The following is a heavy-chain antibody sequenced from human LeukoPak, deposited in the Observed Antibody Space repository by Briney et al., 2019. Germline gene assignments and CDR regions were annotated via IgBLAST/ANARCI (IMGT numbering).Heavy chain of an antibody. V-gene: IGHV1-8*01. CDR3: ARGSCSGGSCYSGHYYYYYGMDV. D-gene: IGHD2-15*01. CDR1: GYTFTSYD. CDR2: MNPNSGNT. Sequence: ASVKVSCKASGYTFTSYDINWVRQATGQGLEWMGWMNPNSGNTGYAQKFQGRVTMTGNTSISTAYMELSSLRSEDTAVYYCARGSCSGGSCYSGHYYYYYGMDVWGQGTTVTVSS. J-gene: IGHJ6*02.